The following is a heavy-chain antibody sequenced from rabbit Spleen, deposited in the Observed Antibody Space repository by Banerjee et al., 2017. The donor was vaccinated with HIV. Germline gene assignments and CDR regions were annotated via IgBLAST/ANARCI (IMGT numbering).Heavy chain of an antibody. D-gene: IGHD2-1*01. CDR2: IGTVSGNT. Sequence: QSLEESGGDLVKPGASLTLTCTASGVSFSSSSYMCWVRQAPGKGLEWIGCIGTVSGNTYYASWAKGRFTISKTSSTTVTLQMTSLTAADTATYLCASDPYGENSANLILWGPGTLVTVS. J-gene: IGHJ6*01. CDR3: ASDPYGENSANLIL. V-gene: IGHV1S40*01. CDR1: GVSFSSSSY.